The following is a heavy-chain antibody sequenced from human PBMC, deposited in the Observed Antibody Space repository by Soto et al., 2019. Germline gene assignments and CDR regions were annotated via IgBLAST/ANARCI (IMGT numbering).Heavy chain of an antibody. Sequence: PSETLSLTCTVSGGSISSGDYYWSWIRQPPGKGLEWIGYIYYSGSTYYNPSLKSRVTISVDTSKDHFSLRLSSVTAADTAVYYCARRQSSSWYGLWGQGTLVTVSS. D-gene: IGHD6-13*01. J-gene: IGHJ4*02. CDR3: ARRQSSSWYGL. CDR2: IYYSGST. CDR1: GGSISSGDYY. V-gene: IGHV4-30-4*01.